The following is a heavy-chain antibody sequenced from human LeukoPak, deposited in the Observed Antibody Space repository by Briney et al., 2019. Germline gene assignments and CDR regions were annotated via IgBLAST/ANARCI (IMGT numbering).Heavy chain of an antibody. V-gene: IGHV3-21*01. CDR3: ARYLATSYYYYYYMDV. D-gene: IGHD5-12*01. CDR2: ISSSSSYI. CDR1: VFTFSSYS. J-gene: IGHJ6*03. Sequence: GWALRLSCAASVFTFSSYSMNWLRQAPGKGLEWVSSISSSSSYIYYADSVKGRFTISRDSAKNSLYLQMNSLRAEDTAVYYCARYLATSYYYYYYMDVWGKGTTVTVSS.